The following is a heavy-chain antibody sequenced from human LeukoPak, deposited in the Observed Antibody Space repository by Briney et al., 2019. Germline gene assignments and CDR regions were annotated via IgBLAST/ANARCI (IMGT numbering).Heavy chain of an antibody. CDR2: ISGSGGST. CDR3: AKMHGYSYGYAYYFDY. Sequence: PGGSLRLSCAASGFTFSSYAMSWVRQAPGKGLEWVSAISGSGGSTYYADSVKGRFTISRDNSKNTLYLQMNSLRAEDTAVYYCAKMHGYSYGYAYYFDYWGRGTLVTVSS. V-gene: IGHV3-23*01. CDR1: GFTFSSYA. J-gene: IGHJ4*02. D-gene: IGHD5-18*01.